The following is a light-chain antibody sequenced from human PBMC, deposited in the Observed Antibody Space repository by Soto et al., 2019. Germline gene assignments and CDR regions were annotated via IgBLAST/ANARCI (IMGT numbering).Light chain of an antibody. CDR1: QSVSSY. CDR3: QQRSNWPPLT. J-gene: IGKJ5*01. V-gene: IGKV3-11*01. CDR2: DAS. Sequence: EIVLTQSPATLSLSPGERATLSCRASQSVSSYLAWYQQKPGQAPRLLIYDASNRATGIPARFSGSGSGTDSTLPISSLEPEDFAVYYCQQRSNWPPLTFGQGTRLEI.